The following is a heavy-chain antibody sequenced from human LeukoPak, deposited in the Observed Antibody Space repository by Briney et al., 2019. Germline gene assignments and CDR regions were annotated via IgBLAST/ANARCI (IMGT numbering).Heavy chain of an antibody. CDR2: LRGNGDT. CDR3: AKASWVSSTDAVR. Sequence: PGGSLRLSCAASGFTFSSYAMSWVREAPARGLEWVSSLRGNGDTFYADSVKGRFTLSRDESRNTVYLQLNNLRVEDTAIYYCAKASWVSSTDAVRWGQGTLVTVSS. D-gene: IGHD3-16*01. V-gene: IGHV3-23*01. J-gene: IGHJ4*02. CDR1: GFTFSSYA.